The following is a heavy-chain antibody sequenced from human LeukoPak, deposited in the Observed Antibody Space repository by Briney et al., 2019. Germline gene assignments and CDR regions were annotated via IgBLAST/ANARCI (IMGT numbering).Heavy chain of an antibody. V-gene: IGHV1-69*13. J-gene: IGHJ4*02. Sequence: SVKVSFRASGGTFIIYSIIGVRQAPGQGLEGRGGIIPICGTANCSQKFQRRVTITADESTSTATIELSSLRSEDTAVYYCARPMAYADYAPFDYWGQGTLVTVSS. CDR3: ARPMAYADYAPFDY. D-gene: IGHD4-17*01. CDR2: IIPICGTA. CDR1: GGTFIIYS.